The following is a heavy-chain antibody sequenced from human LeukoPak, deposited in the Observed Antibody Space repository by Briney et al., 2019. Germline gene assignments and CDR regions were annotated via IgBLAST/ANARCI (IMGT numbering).Heavy chain of an antibody. CDR2: IIPIFGTA. CDR3: ARGSRGGYNYDY. CDR1: AVTFSSYA. J-gene: IGHJ4*02. D-gene: IGHD5-24*01. V-gene: IGHV1-69*06. Sequence: SVKVSCKASAVTFSSYAIRWVRQAPGQGLEWMGGIIPIFGTANSAQKLQGRVTITANNSTTTAYMELSSRRPEDKAVYYWARGSRGGYNYDYWGQGTLVTVSS.